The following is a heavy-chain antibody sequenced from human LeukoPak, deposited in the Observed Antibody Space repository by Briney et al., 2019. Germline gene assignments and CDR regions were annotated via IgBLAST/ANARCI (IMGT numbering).Heavy chain of an antibody. D-gene: IGHD7-27*01. J-gene: IGHJ4*02. CDR3: ARTKLGMGVDY. V-gene: IGHV4-38-2*01. CDR1: GYSISSGYY. CDR2: IYHSGST. Sequence: SETLSLTCPVAGYSISSGYYWGWIRQPPGKGLEWIVSIYHSGSTYYNPSLKSRVTISVDTSKNQFSLKLSSVTAADTAVYYCARTKLGMGVDYWGQGTLVTVSS.